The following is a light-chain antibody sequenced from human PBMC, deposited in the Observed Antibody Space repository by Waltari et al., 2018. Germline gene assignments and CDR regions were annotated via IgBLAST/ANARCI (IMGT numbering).Light chain of an antibody. V-gene: IGKV3-11*01. CDR3: QQLSNWPPVT. Sequence: EIVLTQSPATLSLSPGERATLSCRASQSVSSSLGWYQHKPGQAPRLLIYEASNRATGITARFSGSGSGTDFTLTISSLEPEDFAVYYCQQLSNWPPVTFGQGTRLEIK. CDR1: QSVSSS. CDR2: EAS. J-gene: IGKJ5*01.